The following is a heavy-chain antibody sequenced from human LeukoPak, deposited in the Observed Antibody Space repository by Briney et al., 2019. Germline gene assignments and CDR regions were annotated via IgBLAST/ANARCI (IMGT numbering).Heavy chain of an antibody. Sequence: QPGGSLRLSCAASGFTFSNYAMSWVRQAPGKGLEWVSAISGNGGSTYYADSVKGRFTISRDNSKNTLYLQMNSLGTEDTAVYYCAKYNSGLEYWGQGTLVTVSS. V-gene: IGHV3-23*01. CDR1: GFTFSNYA. J-gene: IGHJ4*02. D-gene: IGHD6-19*01. CDR3: AKYNSGLEY. CDR2: ISGNGGST.